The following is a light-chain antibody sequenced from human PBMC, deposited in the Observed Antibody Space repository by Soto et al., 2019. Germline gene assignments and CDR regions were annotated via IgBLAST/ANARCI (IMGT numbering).Light chain of an antibody. Sequence: IQLTQSPSSLSASVGDRVTITCRASQGVSSALAWYQQKAGKPPKLLIYDASSLQSGVPSRFSGSGSGTDFTLTISILQPEDFATYSCQQYKNYPLAFGQGTKLEIK. J-gene: IGKJ2*01. CDR1: QGVSSA. V-gene: IGKV1D-13*01. CDR2: DAS. CDR3: QQYKNYPLA.